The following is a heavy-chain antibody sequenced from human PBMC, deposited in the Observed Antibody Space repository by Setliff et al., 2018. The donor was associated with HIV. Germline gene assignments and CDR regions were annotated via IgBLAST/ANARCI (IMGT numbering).Heavy chain of an antibody. V-gene: IGHV4-59*01. D-gene: IGHD7-27*01. CDR1: GGSISNYY. CDR3: ARGIDWGHFYYYYMGV. CDR2: IYFTGNT. Sequence: SETLSLTCTVSGGSISNYYWSWIRQPPGKGLEWIGYIYFTGNTNYNPSLKSRVTISLDTSKNQFSLKLSSVTAADTAVYFCARGIDWGHFYYYYMGVWGKGTTVTVSS. J-gene: IGHJ6*03.